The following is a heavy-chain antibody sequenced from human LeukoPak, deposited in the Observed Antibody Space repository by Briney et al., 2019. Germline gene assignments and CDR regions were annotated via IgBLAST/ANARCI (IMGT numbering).Heavy chain of an antibody. J-gene: IGHJ6*03. CDR2: IIPIFGTA. CDR1: GGTFSSYA. Sequence: SVKVSCKASGGTFSSYAISWVRQAPGQGLEWMGGIIPIFGTANYAQKFQGRVTITADESTSTAYMELSSLRSEDTAVYYCARDAPIWNIYYDSSVDGYYYMDVWGKGTTVTISS. V-gene: IGHV1-69*13. D-gene: IGHD3-22*01. CDR3: ARDAPIWNIYYDSSVDGYYYMDV.